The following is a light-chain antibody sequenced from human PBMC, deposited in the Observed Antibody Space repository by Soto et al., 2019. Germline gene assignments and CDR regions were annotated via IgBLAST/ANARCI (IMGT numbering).Light chain of an antibody. J-gene: IGLJ1*01. V-gene: IGLV2-14*01. CDR2: DVT. Sequence: LTEPASVSGSPAQSITISCTGTSSDIGGYNYVSWYQQHPGKAPKLMIYDVTNRPSGVSTRFSGSKSGNTASLTISGLQAEDEADYYCSSYTSSSTSYVFGTGTKVTVL. CDR3: SSYTSSSTSYV. CDR1: SSDIGGYNY.